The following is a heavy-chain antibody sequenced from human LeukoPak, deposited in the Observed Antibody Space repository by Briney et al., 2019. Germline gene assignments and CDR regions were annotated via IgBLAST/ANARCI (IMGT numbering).Heavy chain of an antibody. CDR2: INSDGRST. Sequence: GGSLTLSCAASGFTFSSYWMHWVRQAPGKGLVWVSRINSDGRSTIYAESVKGRFTMSRDNAKNTLYLQMNSLRAEDTALYYCVRDVGGDRDSYFDYWGQGTLVTVSS. J-gene: IGHJ4*02. CDR3: VRDVGGDRDSYFDY. D-gene: IGHD2-21*01. CDR1: GFTFSSYW. V-gene: IGHV3-74*01.